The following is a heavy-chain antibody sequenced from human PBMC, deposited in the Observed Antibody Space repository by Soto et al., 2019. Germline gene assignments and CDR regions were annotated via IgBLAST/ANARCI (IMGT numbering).Heavy chain of an antibody. D-gene: IGHD6-13*01. J-gene: IGHJ5*02. CDR1: GYTFTSYD. V-gene: IGHV1-8*01. Sequence: ASVKVSCKASGYTFTSYDINWVRQATGQGLEWMGWMNPNSGNTGYAQKFQGRVTMTRNTSISTAYMELSSLRSEDTAVYYCARVSQQLPCFDPCAQGTLVTASS. CDR3: ARVSQQLPCFDP. CDR2: MNPNSGNT.